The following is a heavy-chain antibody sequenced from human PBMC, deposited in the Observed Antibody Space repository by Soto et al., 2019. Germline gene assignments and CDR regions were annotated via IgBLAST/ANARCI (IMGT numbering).Heavy chain of an antibody. D-gene: IGHD6-13*01. V-gene: IGHV4-31*03. Sequence: QVQLQESGPGLVKPSQTLSLTCTVSGGSISSGGYYWSWIRQHPGKGLEWIGYIYYSGSTYYNPSLKSRVTISVDTSKHRLSLQLSSVTAADTAVYYCARGGSSSPYFDSWGQGTLVTVSS. CDR2: IYYSGST. CDR1: GGSISSGGYY. CDR3: ARGGSSSPYFDS. J-gene: IGHJ4*02.